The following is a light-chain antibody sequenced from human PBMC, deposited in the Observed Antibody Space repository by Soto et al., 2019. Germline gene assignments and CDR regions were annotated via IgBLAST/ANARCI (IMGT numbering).Light chain of an antibody. CDR1: SSNIGAGYD. J-gene: IGLJ1*01. CDR2: GNS. Sequence: QSVLTQPPSVSGAPGQRVTISCTGSSSNIGAGYDVHWYQQLPGTAPKLLIYGNSNRPSGVPDRFSGSKSGTSASLAITGLQAEDEADNYCQSYDSTLSAFYAFGTGTKFTVL. CDR3: QSYDSTLSAFYA. V-gene: IGLV1-40*01.